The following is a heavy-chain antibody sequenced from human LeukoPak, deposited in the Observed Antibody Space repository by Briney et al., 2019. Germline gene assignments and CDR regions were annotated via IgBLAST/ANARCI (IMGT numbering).Heavy chain of an antibody. CDR3: ARNSGWYFFDY. V-gene: IGHV3-53*01. Sequence: GGSLRLSCAASGLSFSSYSMNWVRQAPGKGLEWVSVIYSGGSTYYADSVKGRFTISRDNSKNTLYLQMNSLRAEDTAVHYCARNSGWYFFDYWGQGTPVTVSS. D-gene: IGHD6-19*01. CDR1: GLSFSSYS. J-gene: IGHJ4*02. CDR2: IYSGGST.